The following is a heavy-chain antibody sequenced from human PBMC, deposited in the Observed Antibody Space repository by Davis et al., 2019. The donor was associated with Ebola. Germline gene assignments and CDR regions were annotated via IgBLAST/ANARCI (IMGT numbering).Heavy chain of an antibody. CDR3: ARDSGLRFLEWSDAFDI. Sequence: AAAVKVSCKASGYTFTSYDINWVRQATGQGLEWMGWISAYNGNTNYAQNLQGRVTMTTDKYTSTAYMELRRLRSDDTAVYYCARDSGLRFLEWSDAFDIWGQGTMVTVSS. V-gene: IGHV1-18*01. D-gene: IGHD3-3*01. J-gene: IGHJ3*02. CDR2: ISAYNGNT. CDR1: GYTFTSYD.